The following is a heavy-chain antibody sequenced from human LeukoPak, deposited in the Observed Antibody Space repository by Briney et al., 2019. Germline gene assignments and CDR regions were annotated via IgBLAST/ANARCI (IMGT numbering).Heavy chain of an antibody. CDR2: ISAYNGNT. CDR3: ARDQSVRLLQTSSTYFKHVFAI. CDR1: GYTFTNYG. V-gene: IGHV1-18*01. Sequence: ASVKVSCKTSGYTFTNYGISWVREAPGLGLEWMGWISAYNGNTNYAQKVQGRVTMTTDTSTSTAYMELRSLRFDDTAVYYCARDQSVRLLQTSSTYFKHVFAIWGQGSMVTVSS. J-gene: IGHJ3*02. D-gene: IGHD6-13*01.